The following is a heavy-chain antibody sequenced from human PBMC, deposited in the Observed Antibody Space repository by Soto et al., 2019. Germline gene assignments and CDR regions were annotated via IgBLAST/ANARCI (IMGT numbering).Heavy chain of an antibody. V-gene: IGHV3-73*01. CDR1: GFTFSASS. D-gene: IGHD1-26*01. CDR3: AIEGAGFGY. J-gene: IGHJ4*02. CDR2: IRSKANNYAT. Sequence: EFQLVESGGGLVQPGGSVRLSCAASGFTFSASSMHWVRQAAGKGLEWLGRIRSKANNYATVYSEVLKGRSIISRDDSQDTMFLEMNNLRTVATAMYYCAIEGAGFGYWGQGTLVTVSS.